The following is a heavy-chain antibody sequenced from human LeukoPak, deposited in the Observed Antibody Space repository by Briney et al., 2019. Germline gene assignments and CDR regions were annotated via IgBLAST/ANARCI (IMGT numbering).Heavy chain of an antibody. D-gene: IGHD3-22*01. J-gene: IGHJ6*02. CDR1: GFTFSSYW. CDR3: ARDRWDMIVENYYYGMDV. V-gene: IGHV3-7*01. CDR2: IKQDGSEK. Sequence: GGSLRFSCAATGFTFSSYWMSWVRQAPGKGLEWVANIKQDGSEKYYVDSVKGRFTISRDNAKNSLYLQMNSLRAEDTAVYYCARDRWDMIVENYYYGMDVWGQGTTVTVSS.